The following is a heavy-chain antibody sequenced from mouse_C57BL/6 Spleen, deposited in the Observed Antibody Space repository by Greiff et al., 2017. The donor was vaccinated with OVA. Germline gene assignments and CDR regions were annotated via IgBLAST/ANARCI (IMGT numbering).Heavy chain of an antibody. Sequence: QVQLQQPGTELVKPGASVKLSCKASGYTFTSYWMHWVKQRPGQGLEWIGNINPSNGGTNYNEKFKSKATLTVDKSSSTAYMQLSSLTSEDSAVYYCARETPYYSNYVWYFDVWGTGTTVTVSS. CDR2: INPSNGGT. J-gene: IGHJ1*03. CDR1: GYTFTSYW. D-gene: IGHD2-5*01. CDR3: ARETPYYSNYVWYFDV. V-gene: IGHV1-53*01.